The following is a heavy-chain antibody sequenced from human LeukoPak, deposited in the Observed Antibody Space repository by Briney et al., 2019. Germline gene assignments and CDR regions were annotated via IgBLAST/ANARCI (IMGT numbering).Heavy chain of an antibody. Sequence: PGSSLRLSCAASGFLLSNHWMTWVRQAPGKGPEWVANTNKDESEKYYVDSVKGRFTISRDTAKNSLYLQMNHLRVEDTALYYCARNNDMDVWGQGTTVIVSS. D-gene: IGHD1/OR15-1a*01. CDR3: ARNNDMDV. CDR1: GFLLSNHW. V-gene: IGHV3-7*03. J-gene: IGHJ6*02. CDR2: TNKDESEK.